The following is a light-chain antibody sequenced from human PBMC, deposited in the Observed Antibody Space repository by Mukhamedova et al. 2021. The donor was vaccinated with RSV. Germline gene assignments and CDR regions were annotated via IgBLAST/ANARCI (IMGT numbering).Light chain of an antibody. Sequence: WYHRRVHGKAPKLLIYLASNLQSGVPSRFSGSGSGTDFTLTVIFLQPEDFASYYCQQSYSTTLTFGGGTKVEI. CDR2: LAS. J-gene: IGKJ4*01. V-gene: IGKV1-39*01. CDR3: QQSYSTTLT.